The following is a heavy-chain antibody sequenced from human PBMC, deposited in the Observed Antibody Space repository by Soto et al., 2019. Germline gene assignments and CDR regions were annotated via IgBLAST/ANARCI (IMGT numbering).Heavy chain of an antibody. J-gene: IGHJ5*02. CDR1: GFTFSSYA. V-gene: IGHV3-30-3*01. CDR3: ARGPTYSSSLPNWFDP. CDR2: ISYDGSNK. Sequence: GGSLRLSCAASGFTFSSYAMHWVRQAPGKGLEWVAVISYDGSNKYYADSVKGRFTISRDNSKNTLYLQMNSLRAEDTAVYYCARGPTYSSSLPNWFDPWGQGTLVTVPQ. D-gene: IGHD6-6*01.